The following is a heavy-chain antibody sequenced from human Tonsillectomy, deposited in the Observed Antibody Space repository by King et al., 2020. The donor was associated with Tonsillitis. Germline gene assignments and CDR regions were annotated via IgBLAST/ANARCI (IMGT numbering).Heavy chain of an antibody. J-gene: IGHJ4*02. Sequence: VQLQESGPGLVKSSETLSLTCTVSGGSISRYYWNWIRQPPGKGLEWIGYIYYSGSTNYHPSLKSRVTKSADTSKKQFSLTVSSVTAADTAVYYCARAVGYNFGTWHYFDYWGQGTLVTVSS. CDR1: GGSISRYY. CDR3: ARAVGYNFGTWHYFDY. CDR2: IYYSGST. V-gene: IGHV4-59*01. D-gene: IGHD5-24*01.